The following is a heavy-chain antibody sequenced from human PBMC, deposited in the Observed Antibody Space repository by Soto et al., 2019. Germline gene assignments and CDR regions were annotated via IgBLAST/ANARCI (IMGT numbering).Heavy chain of an antibody. CDR3: ARGRYGYCSGGSCYQGHDY. CDR2: INHSGST. D-gene: IGHD2-15*01. CDR1: GGSFSGYY. V-gene: IGHV4-34*01. Sequence: NPSETLSLTCAVYGGSFSGYYWSWIRQPPGKGLEWIGEINHSGSTNYNPSLKSRVTISVDTSKNQFSLKLSSVIAADTAVYYCARGRYGYCSGGSCYQGHDYWGQGTLVTVSS. J-gene: IGHJ4*02.